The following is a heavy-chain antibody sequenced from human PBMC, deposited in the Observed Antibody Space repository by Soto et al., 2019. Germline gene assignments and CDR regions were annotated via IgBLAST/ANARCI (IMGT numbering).Heavy chain of an antibody. D-gene: IGHD5-12*01. V-gene: IGHV3-7*05. J-gene: IGHJ4*02. CDR2: INQDESER. CDR1: GFTFSSYW. Sequence: EVQLVESGGGLVQPGGSLRLSCAASGFTFSSYWMTWVRQAPGKGLEWVANINQDESERYYVDSVKGRFTISRDNVKNSLYLQMNSLRVEDTAVYYCASADYCSFRYWGQGALVTVSS. CDR3: ASADYCSFRY.